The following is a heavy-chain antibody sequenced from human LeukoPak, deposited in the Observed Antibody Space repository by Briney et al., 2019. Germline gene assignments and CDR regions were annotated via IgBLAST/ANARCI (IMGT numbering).Heavy chain of an antibody. CDR3: TTLWFGELLRDY. Sequence: GGSLRLSCAASGFTFSGSAMHWVRQAPGKGLEWVGRIRSKANSYATAYAASVKGRFTISRDDSKNTAYLQMNSLKTEDTAVYYCTTLWFGELLRDYWGQGTLVTVSS. V-gene: IGHV3-73*01. D-gene: IGHD3-10*01. J-gene: IGHJ4*02. CDR1: GFTFSGSA. CDR2: IRSKANSYAT.